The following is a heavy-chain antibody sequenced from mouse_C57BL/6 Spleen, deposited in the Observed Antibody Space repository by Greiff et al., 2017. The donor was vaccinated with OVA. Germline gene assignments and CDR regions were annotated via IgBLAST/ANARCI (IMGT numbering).Heavy chain of an antibody. J-gene: IGHJ1*03. D-gene: IGHD3-1*01. Sequence: VQLKESGPGLVAPSQSLSITCTVSGFSLTSYAISWVRQPPGKGLEWLGVIWTGGGTNYNSAIKSRLSISKDNSKSQVFLKINSLQPDNTARYDCARNPGWVPYGYFDVWGTGTTVTVSS. CDR1: GFSLTSYA. V-gene: IGHV2-9-1*01. CDR3: ARNPGWVPYGYFDV. CDR2: IWTGGGT.